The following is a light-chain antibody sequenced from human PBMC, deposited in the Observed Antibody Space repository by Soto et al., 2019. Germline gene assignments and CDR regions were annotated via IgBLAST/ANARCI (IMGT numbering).Light chain of an antibody. CDR3: QQYNTYST. CDR2: DAS. V-gene: IGKV1-5*01. CDR1: QSISSW. Sequence: DIQMTQSPSTLPASVGDRVTITCRASQSISSWLAWYQQKPGKAPKLLIYDASTLRSGVPSRFSGGGSGTEFTLTISSLQPDDFATYYCQQYNTYSTFGQGTRLEIK. J-gene: IGKJ5*01.